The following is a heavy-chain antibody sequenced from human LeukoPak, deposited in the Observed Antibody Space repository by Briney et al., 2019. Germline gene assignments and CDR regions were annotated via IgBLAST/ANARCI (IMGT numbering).Heavy chain of an antibody. CDR2: IYYSGST. CDR3: ARSPLGYFDWLYYFDY. D-gene: IGHD3-9*01. Sequence: SETLSLTCTVSGGSISSSSYYWGWIRQPPGKGLEWIGSIYYSGSTYYNPSLKSRVTISVDTSKNQFSLKLSSVTAADTAVYYCARSPLGYFDWLYYFDYWGQGTLVTVSS. V-gene: IGHV4-39*01. J-gene: IGHJ4*02. CDR1: GGSISSSSYY.